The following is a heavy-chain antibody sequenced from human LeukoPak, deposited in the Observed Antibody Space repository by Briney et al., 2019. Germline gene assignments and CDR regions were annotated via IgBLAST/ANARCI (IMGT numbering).Heavy chain of an antibody. D-gene: IGHD2-15*01. CDR3: ARDGRYCSGGSCNHIDY. J-gene: IGHJ4*02. V-gene: IGHV1-69*04. CDR1: GGTFSSYA. Sequence: SVKVSCKASGGTFSSYAISWVRQAPGQGLEWMGRIIPILGIANYARKFQGRVTITADKSTSTAYMELSSLRSEDTAVYYCARDGRYCSGGSCNHIDYWGQGTLVTVSS. CDR2: IIPILGIA.